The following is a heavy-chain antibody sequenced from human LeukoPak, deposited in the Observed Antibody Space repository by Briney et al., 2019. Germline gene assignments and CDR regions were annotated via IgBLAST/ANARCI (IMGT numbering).Heavy chain of an antibody. V-gene: IGHV1-2*02. CDR3: ARDSYTRRYFDY. D-gene: IGHD1-26*01. CDR2: INPNSGGT. Sequence: ASVKVSCKASGYTFTGYYMHWVRQAPGQGLEWMGWINPNSGGTNYAQKFQGRVTMTRDTSISTAYMEPSRLRSDDTAVYYCARDSYTRRYFDYWGQGTLVTVSS. J-gene: IGHJ4*02. CDR1: GYTFTGYY.